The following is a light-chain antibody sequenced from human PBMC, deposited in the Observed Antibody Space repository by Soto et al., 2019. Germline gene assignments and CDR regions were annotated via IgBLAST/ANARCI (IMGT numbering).Light chain of an antibody. CDR2: ANS. CDR3: AAWDDILNGWV. V-gene: IGLV1-44*01. Sequence: QSVLTQPPSASGTPGQRVTISCSGSSSNLGSRAVSWYQQVPGTAPKLLIYANSQRSSGVPDRFFASKSGTSASLAISGLRSEDETDYYCAAWDDILNGWVFGGGTKLTVL. CDR1: SSNLGSRA. J-gene: IGLJ3*02.